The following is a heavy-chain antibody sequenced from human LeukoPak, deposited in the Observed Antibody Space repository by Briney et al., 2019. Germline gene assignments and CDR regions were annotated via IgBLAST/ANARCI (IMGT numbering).Heavy chain of an antibody. CDR2: ISTSSHYI. D-gene: IGHD2-2*01. Sequence: KSGGSLRLSCAASGFTFSIYTRNWVRQAPGKGLEWVSSISTSSHYIYYADSVKGRVTISRDNAKSSLYLQLDSLRAEDTAVYYCARDQCSTTTCPNDYWGQGTLVTVSS. J-gene: IGHJ4*02. CDR1: GFTFSIYT. V-gene: IGHV3-21*01. CDR3: ARDQCSTTTCPNDY.